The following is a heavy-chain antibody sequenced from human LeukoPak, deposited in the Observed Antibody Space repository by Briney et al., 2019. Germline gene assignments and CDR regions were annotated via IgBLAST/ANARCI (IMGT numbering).Heavy chain of an antibody. CDR1: GYTFTSYG. CDR3: ARDRLLWFGELSDYMDV. D-gene: IGHD3-10*01. V-gene: IGHV1-18*01. J-gene: IGHJ6*03. Sequence: GSSVKVSCKASGYTFTSYGISWVRQAPGQGLEWMGWISAYNGNTNYAQKLQGRVTMTTDTSTSTAYMELRSLRSDDTAVYYCARDRLLWFGELSDYMDVWGKGTTVTVSS. CDR2: ISAYNGNT.